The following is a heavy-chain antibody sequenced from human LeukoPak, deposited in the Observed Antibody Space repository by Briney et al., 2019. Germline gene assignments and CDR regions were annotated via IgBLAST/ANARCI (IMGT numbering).Heavy chain of an antibody. J-gene: IGHJ5*02. Sequence: PSETLSLTCAVYGGSFSGYYWSWIRQPPGKGLEWIGEINHSRSTNYNPSLKSRVTISVDTSKNQFSLKLSSVTAADTAVYYCARVGPPVLVVYAYWFDPWGQGTLVTVSS. CDR3: ARVGPPVLVVYAYWFDP. CDR1: GGSFSGYY. CDR2: INHSRST. D-gene: IGHD2-8*02. V-gene: IGHV4-34*01.